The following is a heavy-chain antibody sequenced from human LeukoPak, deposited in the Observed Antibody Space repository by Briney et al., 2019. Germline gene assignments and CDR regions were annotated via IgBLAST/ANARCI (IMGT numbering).Heavy chain of an antibody. J-gene: IGHJ4*02. CDR3: ARDPGDTSLWFGELYAGAFDY. V-gene: IGHV3-23*01. CDR1: GFTFNTYG. Sequence: GGSLRLSCAASGFTFNTYGMSWVRQAPGKGLEWATGISASGGSTYYADSVKGRFTISRDNAKNSLYLQMNSLRAEDTAVYYCARDPGDTSLWFGELYAGAFDYWGQGTLVTVSS. D-gene: IGHD3-10*01. CDR2: ISASGGST.